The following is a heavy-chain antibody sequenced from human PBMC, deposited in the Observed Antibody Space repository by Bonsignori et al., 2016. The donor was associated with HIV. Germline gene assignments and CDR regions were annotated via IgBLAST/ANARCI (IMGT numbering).Heavy chain of an antibody. Sequence: WVRQAPGQGLEWMGGIIPIFGTANYAQKFQGRVTITADESTSTAYMELSSLRSEDTAVYYCASPMDSSSWTTAPGAFDIWGQGTMVTVSS. V-gene: IGHV1-69*01. D-gene: IGHD6-13*01. J-gene: IGHJ3*02. CDR3: ASPMDSSSWTTAPGAFDI. CDR2: IIPIFGTA.